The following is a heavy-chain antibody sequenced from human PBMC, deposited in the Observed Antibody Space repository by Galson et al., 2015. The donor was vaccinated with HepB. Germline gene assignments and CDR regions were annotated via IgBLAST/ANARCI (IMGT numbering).Heavy chain of an antibody. CDR2: IKSKIDGGTT. D-gene: IGHD3-3*01. Sequence: SLRLSCATSGFTFSNASMSWVRQAPGKGLEWVGRIKSKIDGGTTDYAAQVKGRITISRDDSKTTLYLQMNSLKTEDTAVYYCTTGPQGLGWSGFYANWFDPWGQGTLVTVSS. CDR1: GFTFSNAS. J-gene: IGHJ5*02. CDR3: TTGPQGLGWSGFYANWFDP. V-gene: IGHV3-15*01.